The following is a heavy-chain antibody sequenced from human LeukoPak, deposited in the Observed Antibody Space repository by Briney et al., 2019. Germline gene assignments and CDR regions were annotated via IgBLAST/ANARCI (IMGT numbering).Heavy chain of an antibody. V-gene: IGHV3-23*01. D-gene: IGHD5-12*01. Sequence: GGSLRLSCAASGFTFSSYAMSWVRQAPGKGLEWVSGISGSGGSTYYADPVKGRFTISRDNSKKTLYLQMNSLRAEGTAVYYCAKSRDGYNSAADYWGQGTLVTVSS. CDR2: ISGSGGST. CDR1: GFTFSSYA. CDR3: AKSRDGYNSAADY. J-gene: IGHJ4*02.